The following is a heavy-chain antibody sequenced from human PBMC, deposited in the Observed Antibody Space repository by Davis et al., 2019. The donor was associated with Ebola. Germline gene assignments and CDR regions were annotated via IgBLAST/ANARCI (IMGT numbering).Heavy chain of an antibody. CDR3: ARAQGSGSYYHYYYYGMDV. CDR2: ISSSSSYI. D-gene: IGHD3-10*01. V-gene: IGHV3-21*01. CDR1: GFSFSSYG. J-gene: IGHJ6*02. Sequence: GESLKISCAASGFSFSSYGMNWVRQAPGKGLEWVSSISSSSSYIYYADSVKGRFTISRDNAKNSLYLQMNSLRAEDTAVYYCARAQGSGSYYHYYYYGMDVWGQGTTVTVSS.